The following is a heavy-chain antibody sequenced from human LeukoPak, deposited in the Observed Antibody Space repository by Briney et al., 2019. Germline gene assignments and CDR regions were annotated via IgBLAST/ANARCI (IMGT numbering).Heavy chain of an antibody. D-gene: IGHD5-18*01. Sequence: KPSETLSLTCAVYGGSFSGYYWSWIRQPPGKGLEWIGEINHSGSTNYNPSLKSRVTISVDTSKNQFSLKLSSVTAADTAVYYCARLKIEGGYSYGYSPNIYYYYYGMDVWGQGTTVTVSS. CDR1: GGSFSGYY. CDR3: ARLKIEGGYSYGYSPNIYYYYYGMDV. CDR2: INHSGST. J-gene: IGHJ6*02. V-gene: IGHV4-34*01.